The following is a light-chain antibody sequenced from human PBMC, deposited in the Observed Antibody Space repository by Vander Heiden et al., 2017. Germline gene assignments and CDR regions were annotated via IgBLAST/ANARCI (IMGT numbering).Light chain of an antibody. J-gene: IGLJ2*01. Sequence: QSALPQPASVAGSPGQSITISCTGTRTDVGGYNYVSWFQQHPGKAPKLMIYEVSHRPSGVSNRFCASKSGNTASLTISGLQAEDEADYYCTSYTSRSTLVFGGGTKLTVL. CDR2: EVS. CDR3: TSYTSRSTLV. CDR1: RTDVGGYNY. V-gene: IGLV2-14*01.